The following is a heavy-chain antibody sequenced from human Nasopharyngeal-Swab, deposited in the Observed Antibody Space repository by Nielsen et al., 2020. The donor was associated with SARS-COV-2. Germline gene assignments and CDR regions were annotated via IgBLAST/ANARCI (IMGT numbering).Heavy chain of an antibody. J-gene: IGHJ1*01. CDR3: ATDKVRYDYALAS. D-gene: IGHD3-16*01. V-gene: IGHV3-53*01. Sequence: VRQAPGKGLEWVSIIHPGGVSAYADSVRGRFSISRDAFKNTLYLEMDSLRPEDPAVYSCATDKVRYDYALASWGQGTLVTVSS. CDR2: IHPGGVS.